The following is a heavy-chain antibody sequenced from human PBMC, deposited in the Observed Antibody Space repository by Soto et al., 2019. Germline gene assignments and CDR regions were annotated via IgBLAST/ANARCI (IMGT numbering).Heavy chain of an antibody. V-gene: IGHV3-33*01. J-gene: IGHJ4*02. CDR1: GFTFSSYG. Sequence: QVQLVESGGGVVQPGRSLRLSCAASGFTFSSYGMHWVRQAPGKGLEWVAVIWYDGSNKYYADSVKGRFTISRDNSKNTLYLQMNSLRAEDTAVYYCARDYNPYCGGDCYSTIDYWGQGTLVTVSS. CDR2: IWYDGSNK. D-gene: IGHD2-21*02. CDR3: ARDYNPYCGGDCYSTIDY.